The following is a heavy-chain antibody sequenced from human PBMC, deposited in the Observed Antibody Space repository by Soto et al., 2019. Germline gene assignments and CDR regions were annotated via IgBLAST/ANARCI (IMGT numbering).Heavy chain of an antibody. J-gene: IGHJ4*02. CDR2: ISGSGGST. D-gene: IGHD2-15*01. V-gene: IGHV3-23*01. Sequence: GGSLRLSCAASGFTFSSYAMSWVRQAPGKGLEWVSAISGSGGSTYYADSVKGRFTISRDNSKNTLYLQMNSLRAEDTAVYYCAKDGRCSGGSCYEPHFDYWGQGTLVTVSS. CDR1: GFTFSSYA. CDR3: AKDGRCSGGSCYEPHFDY.